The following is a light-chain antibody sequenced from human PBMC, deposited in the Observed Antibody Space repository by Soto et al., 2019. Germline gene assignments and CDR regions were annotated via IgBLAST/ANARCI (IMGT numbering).Light chain of an antibody. CDR3: QHANSFPWT. CDR1: QDITRW. Sequence: DIQMTQSPSSVSASVGDRVTITCRASQDITRWLAWYQQKPGGAPRLLIYATSSLQSGIPSRFSGGASGTDFTLTIDSLQPEDFATYYCQHANSFPWTFGQGTTVEI. V-gene: IGKV1-12*01. J-gene: IGKJ1*01. CDR2: ATS.